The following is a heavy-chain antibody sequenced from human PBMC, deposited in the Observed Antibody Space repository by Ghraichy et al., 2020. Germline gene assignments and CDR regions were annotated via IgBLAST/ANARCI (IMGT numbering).Heavy chain of an antibody. J-gene: IGHJ3*02. Sequence: GALRLSCAASGFTFSNYWMHWVRQAPGKGLVWVSRINNDGSSISYADPVKGRFTISRDNAKNTLYLQMNSLRAEDTAVYYCTSLVTTPDSAFDIWGQGTMVTVSS. CDR2: INNDGSSI. D-gene: IGHD5-18*01. V-gene: IGHV3-74*01. CDR3: TSLVTTPDSAFDI. CDR1: GFTFSNYW.